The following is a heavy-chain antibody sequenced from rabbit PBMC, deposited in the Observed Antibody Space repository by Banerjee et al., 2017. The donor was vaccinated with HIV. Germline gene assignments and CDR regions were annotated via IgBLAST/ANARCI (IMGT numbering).Heavy chain of an antibody. J-gene: IGHJ4*01. D-gene: IGHD6-1*01. Sequence: QSLEESGGDLVKPGASLTLTCTASGFTLSSYWMSWVRQAPGKGLEWIGSIYTSSGSTYYASWAKGRFTISETSSTTVTLQMTSLTAADTATYFCARDSNAGYAGYGYGYFNLWGPGTLVTVS. CDR2: IYTSSGST. V-gene: IGHV1S40*01. CDR3: ARDSNAGYAGYGYGYFNL. CDR1: GFTLSSYW.